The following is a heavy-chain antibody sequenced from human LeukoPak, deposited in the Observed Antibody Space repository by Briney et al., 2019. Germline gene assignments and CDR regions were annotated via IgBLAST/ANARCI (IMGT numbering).Heavy chain of an antibody. D-gene: IGHD1-20*01. V-gene: IGHV3-23*01. Sequence: GGSLRLSCAASGFTFSTYAMTWVRQAPGKGLEWVSIIGGSDGRTYYADSVKGRFTISRENSKNTLYLQMNSLRAEDTAVYYCAKDSSSYNWGYMDVWGKGTTVIVSS. J-gene: IGHJ6*03. CDR3: AKDSSSYNWGYMDV. CDR2: IGGSDGRT. CDR1: GFTFSTYA.